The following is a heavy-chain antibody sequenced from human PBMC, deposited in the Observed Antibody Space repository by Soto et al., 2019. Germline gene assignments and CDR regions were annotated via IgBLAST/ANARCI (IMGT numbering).Heavy chain of an antibody. CDR3: ARGGPMYSSSWYFSATRGANDY. J-gene: IGHJ4*02. CDR2: IYTSGST. D-gene: IGHD6-13*01. V-gene: IGHV4-4*07. Sequence: SETLSLTCTVSGGSISSYYWSWIRQPAGKGLEWIGRIYTSGSTNYNPSLKSRVTMSVDTSKNQFSLKLSSVTAADTAVYYCARGGPMYSSSWYFSATRGANDYWGQGTLVTVSS. CDR1: GGSISSYY.